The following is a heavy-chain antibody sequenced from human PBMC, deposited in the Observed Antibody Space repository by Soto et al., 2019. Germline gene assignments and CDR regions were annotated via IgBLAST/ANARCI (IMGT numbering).Heavy chain of an antibody. J-gene: IGHJ5*02. CDR1: GFSLSNARMG. CDR3: ARLTNDWFDP. V-gene: IGHV2-26*01. CDR2: IFSNDGK. D-gene: IGHD2-8*01. Sequence: QVTLKESGPVLVKPTETLTLTCTVSGFSLSNARMGVSWIRQPPGKALEWLAHIFSNDGKSYRTSLKSRLTISKNTPKRQVVLTMTNMDPVDTSAYYCARLTNDWFDPWGQGTLVTVSS.